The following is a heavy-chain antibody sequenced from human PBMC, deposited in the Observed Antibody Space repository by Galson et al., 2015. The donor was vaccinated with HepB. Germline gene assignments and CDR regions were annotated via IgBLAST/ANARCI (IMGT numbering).Heavy chain of an antibody. CDR1: GFTFSSYA. CDR2: ISYDGSNK. J-gene: IGHJ4*02. V-gene: IGHV3-30*04. D-gene: IGHD5-12*01. CDR3: ARGQLFSGCDI. Sequence: SLRLSCAASGFTFSSYAIHWVRQAPGKGLEWVAVISYDGSNKYYADSVKGRFTISRDNSKNMLYLQMNSLRAEDTAVYYCARGQLFSGCDIWGQGTLVTVSS.